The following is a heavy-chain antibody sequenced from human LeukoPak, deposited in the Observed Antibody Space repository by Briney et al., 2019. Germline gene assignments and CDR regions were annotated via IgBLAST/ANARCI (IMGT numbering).Heavy chain of an antibody. D-gene: IGHD2-2*01. CDR3: AKEGPYQLLRPPYYYYYYGMDV. J-gene: IGHJ6*02. CDR2: ISGSGGST. CDR1: GFTFSSYA. V-gene: IGHV3-23*01. Sequence: AGGSLRLSCAASGFTFSSYAMSWVRQAPGKGLEWVSAISGSGGSTYYADSVKGRFTISRDNSKNTLYLQMNSLRAEDTAVYYCAKEGPYQLLRPPYYYYYYGMDVWGQGTTVTVSS.